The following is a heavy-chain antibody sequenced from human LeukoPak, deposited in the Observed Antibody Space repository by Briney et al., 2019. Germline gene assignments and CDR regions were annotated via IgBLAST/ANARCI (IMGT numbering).Heavy chain of an antibody. D-gene: IGHD5-24*01. CDR3: AKVIREVDMSHDY. CDR2: ISYDGTDK. J-gene: IGHJ4*02. Sequence: PGRSLRLSCAASGFSLSNYGMHWVRQAPGKGLEWVTLISYDGTDKYYADSAKGRFTISRDNSKNTLYLQMNSLRAGDTAVYYCAKVIREVDMSHDYWGQGALVTVSS. CDR1: GFSLSNYG. V-gene: IGHV3-33*06.